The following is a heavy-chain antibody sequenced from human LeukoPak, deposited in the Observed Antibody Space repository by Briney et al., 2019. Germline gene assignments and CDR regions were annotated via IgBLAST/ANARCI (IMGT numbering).Heavy chain of an antibody. J-gene: IGHJ4*02. CDR3: ARVSYCSGGSCYRHFDY. D-gene: IGHD2-15*01. V-gene: IGHV7-4-1*02. CDR2: INTNTGNP. Sequence: ASVKVSCKASGYTFTSYAMNWVRQAPGQGLEWMGWINTNTGNPTYAQGFTGRFVFSLDTSVSTAYLRISSLKAEDTAVYYCARVSYCSGGSCYRHFDYWGQGTLVTVSS. CDR1: GYTFTSYA.